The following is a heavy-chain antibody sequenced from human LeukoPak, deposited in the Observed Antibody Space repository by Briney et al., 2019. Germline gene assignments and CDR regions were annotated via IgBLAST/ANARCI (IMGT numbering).Heavy chain of an antibody. V-gene: IGHV3-23*01. Sequence: GGSLRLSCAASGFTFNNYAMSWVRQAPGKGLEWASGISTTGGSTYYADSVKGQFTISRDNSNNTLYLQMNSLRGDDTAVYYCVKDWTTVVTPKGYYFDSWGQGTLVTVSS. D-gene: IGHD4-23*01. CDR1: GFTFNNYA. CDR2: ISTTGGST. CDR3: VKDWTTVVTPKGYYFDS. J-gene: IGHJ4*02.